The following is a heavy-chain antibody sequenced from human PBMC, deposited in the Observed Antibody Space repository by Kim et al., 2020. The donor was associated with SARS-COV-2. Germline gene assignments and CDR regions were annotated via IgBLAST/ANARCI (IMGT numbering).Heavy chain of an antibody. J-gene: IGHJ4*02. CDR2: ISYDGDNR. CDR3: AKDRRPNTIFGVVTDY. V-gene: IGHV3-30*18. CDR1: GFSFSTFG. Sequence: GGSLRLSCAASGFSFSTFGMHWVRQAPGKGLEWVSVISYDGDNRDHADSVKGRFTISRDDSKNTLYLQMNSLRPEDTAVYYCAKDRRPNTIFGVVTDYWGQGALVTVSS. D-gene: IGHD3-3*01.